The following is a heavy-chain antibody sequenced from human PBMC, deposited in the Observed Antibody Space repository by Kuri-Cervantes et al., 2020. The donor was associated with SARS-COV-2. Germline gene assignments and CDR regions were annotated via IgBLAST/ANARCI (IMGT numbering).Heavy chain of an antibody. CDR3: ARSEVGATTYLDY. CDR1: GYSFTSYW. V-gene: IGHV5-51*07. D-gene: IGHD1-26*01. CDR2: IYPGDSDT. Sequence: GGSLRLSCKGSGYSFTSYWIGWVHQMPGKGLEWMGIIYPGDSDTRYSPSFQGQVTISADKSISTAYLQWSSLKASDTAMYYCARSEVGATTYLDYWGQGTLVTVSS. J-gene: IGHJ4*02.